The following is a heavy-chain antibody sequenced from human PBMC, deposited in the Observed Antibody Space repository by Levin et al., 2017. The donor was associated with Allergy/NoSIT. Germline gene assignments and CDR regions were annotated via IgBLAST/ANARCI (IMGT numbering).Heavy chain of an antibody. CDR1: GFTFSSYA. V-gene: IGHV3-23*01. J-gene: IGHJ4*02. CDR3: AKSETAYYYDSSGINLGAGEFDY. CDR2: ISGSGGST. D-gene: IGHD3-22*01. Sequence: GGSLRLSCAASGFTFSSYAMSWVRQAPGKGLEWVSAISGSGGSTYYADSVKGRFTISRDNSKNTLYLQMNSLRAEDTAVYYCAKSETAYYYDSSGINLGAGEFDYWGQGTLVTASS.